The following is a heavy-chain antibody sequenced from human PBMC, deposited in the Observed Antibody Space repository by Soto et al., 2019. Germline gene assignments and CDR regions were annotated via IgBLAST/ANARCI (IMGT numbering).Heavy chain of an antibody. CDR1: GFTFSSYG. J-gene: IGHJ4*02. Sequence: GGSLRLSCAASGFTFSSYGMHWVRQAPGKGLEWVAVISYDGSNKYYADSVKGRFTISRDNSKNTLYLQMNSLRAEDTAVYYCAKVGCSSTSCYLNPWGQGTLVTSPQ. D-gene: IGHD2-2*01. V-gene: IGHV3-30*18. CDR3: AKVGCSSTSCYLNP. CDR2: ISYDGSNK.